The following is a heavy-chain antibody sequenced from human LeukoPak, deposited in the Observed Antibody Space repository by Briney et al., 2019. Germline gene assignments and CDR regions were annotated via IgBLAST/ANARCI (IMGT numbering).Heavy chain of an antibody. Sequence: SLSLICSVSVDFISIGSYYGSSSRRPAGRGLEWIGRIYTRGSTNYNPSLKSRVTISVDTSKNQFSLKLSSVTAADTAVYYCARGTTVGSYFDYWGQGTLVTVSS. V-gene: IGHV4-61*02. CDR3: ARGTTVGSYFDY. D-gene: IGHD1-26*01. J-gene: IGHJ4*02. CDR1: VDFISIGSYY. CDR2: IYTRGST.